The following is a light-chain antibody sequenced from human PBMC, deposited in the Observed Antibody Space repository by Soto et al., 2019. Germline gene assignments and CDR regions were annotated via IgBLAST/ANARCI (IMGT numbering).Light chain of an antibody. CDR1: SSDVGYYNY. Sequence: QSALTQPASVSGSPGQSITISCTGTSSDVGYYNYVSWYQQHPGKAPKLMIYEVSNRPSGVSNRFSGSKSGNTASLTISGLQAEDEADYYCSSYTGSSAPYVFGTGTKLTVL. V-gene: IGLV2-14*01. CDR2: EVS. CDR3: SSYTGSSAPYV. J-gene: IGLJ1*01.